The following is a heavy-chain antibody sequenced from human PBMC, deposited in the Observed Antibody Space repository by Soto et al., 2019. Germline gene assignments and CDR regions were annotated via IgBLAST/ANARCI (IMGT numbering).Heavy chain of an antibody. J-gene: IGHJ6*02. Sequence: GSLRLSCAASGFTFSDSWMDWARQVPGKGPEWVANINQDGSGKNYVDSVKGRFTISRDNAKNSLYLQMNSLRAEDMAVYYCASLGRHGWGQGTTVTVSS. CDR3: ASLGRHG. D-gene: IGHD3-16*01. V-gene: IGHV3-7*01. CDR2: INQDGSGK. CDR1: GFTFSDSW.